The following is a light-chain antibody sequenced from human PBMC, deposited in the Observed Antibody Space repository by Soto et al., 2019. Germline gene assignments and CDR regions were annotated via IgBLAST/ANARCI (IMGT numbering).Light chain of an antibody. V-gene: IGKV1-17*01. J-gene: IGKJ1*01. CDR1: QGIRND. CDR2: DAS. CDR3: LHHKRYPLT. Sequence: DVQMAQSPSSLSASXXDRFXITRPASQGIRNDLGWYQQKPGQAPKXXIYDASILQGGVPSRFSGSGSGTDFTLTISSLQPEDFATYSCLHHKRYPLTFGPGTKVDIK.